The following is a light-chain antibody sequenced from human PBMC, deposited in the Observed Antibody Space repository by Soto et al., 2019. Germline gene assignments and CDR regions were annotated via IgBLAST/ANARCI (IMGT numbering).Light chain of an antibody. CDR3: QQYGSSPLT. CDR2: GAS. J-gene: IGKJ4*01. Sequence: EIVVTQSPGTLSLSPGERATLSCRASQSIDSNYLSWYQQKPGQAPRLIISGASTRATGTPARFSGSGSGTDFTLTISSLQPEDFAVYYCQQYGSSPLTFGGGTKVDIK. V-gene: IGKV3D-7*01. CDR1: QSIDSNY.